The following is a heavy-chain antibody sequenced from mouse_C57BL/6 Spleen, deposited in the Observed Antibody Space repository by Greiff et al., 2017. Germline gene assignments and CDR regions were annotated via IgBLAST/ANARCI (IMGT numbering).Heavy chain of an antibody. V-gene: IGHV3-1*01. CDR2: ISYSGST. J-gene: IGHJ3*01. CDR3: ARNYYGSSPWFAY. D-gene: IGHD1-1*01. CDR1: GYSITSGYD. Sequence: EVHLVESGPGMVKPSQSLSLTCTVTGYSITSGYDWHWIRHFPGNKLEWMGYISYSGSTNYNPSLKSRISITHDTSKNHFFLKLNSVTTEDTATYYCARNYYGSSPWFAYWGQGTLVTVSA.